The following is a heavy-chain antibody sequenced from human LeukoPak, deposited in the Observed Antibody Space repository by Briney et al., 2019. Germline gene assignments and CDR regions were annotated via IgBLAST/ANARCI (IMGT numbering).Heavy chain of an antibody. D-gene: IGHD2-2*01. CDR3: ARVVAVPAASNWFDP. CDR1: GGSISSYY. CDR2: IYTSGST. J-gene: IGHJ5*02. V-gene: IGHV4-4*07. Sequence: SETLSLTSTASGGSISSYYWSWIRQPAGKGLEWIGRIYTSGSTNYNPSPKSRVTMSVDTSKNQFSLKLSSVTAADTAVYYCARVVAVPAASNWFDPWGQGTLVTVSS.